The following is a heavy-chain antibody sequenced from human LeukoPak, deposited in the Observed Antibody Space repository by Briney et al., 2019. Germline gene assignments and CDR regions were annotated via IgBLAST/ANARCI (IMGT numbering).Heavy chain of an antibody. J-gene: IGHJ4*02. V-gene: IGHV3-48*01. CDR1: GFTFSGYN. CDR3: AREGDGGNSGFAY. Sequence: PGGSLRLSCAVSGFTFSGYNMNRVRQAPGKGLEWIAYISSTSVIYYADSLKGRFTISRDNAKNSLYLQMNSLRVADTAVYYCAREGDGGNSGFAYWGQGTLVTVSS. CDR2: ISSTSVI. D-gene: IGHD4-23*01.